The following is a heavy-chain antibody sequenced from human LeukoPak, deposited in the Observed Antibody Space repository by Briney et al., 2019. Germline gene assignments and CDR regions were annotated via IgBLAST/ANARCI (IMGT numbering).Heavy chain of an antibody. D-gene: IGHD3-16*02. CDR1: GGSFSGYY. J-gene: IGHJ4*02. CDR3: ARHGRIRLGELSLRPFDY. CDR2: INHSGST. V-gene: IGHV4-34*01. Sequence: SETLSLTCAVYGGSFSGYYWSWIHQPPGKGLEWIGEINHSGSTNYNPSLKSRVTISVDTSKNQFSLKLSSVTAADTPVYYCARHGRIRLGELSLRPFDYWGQGTLVTVSS.